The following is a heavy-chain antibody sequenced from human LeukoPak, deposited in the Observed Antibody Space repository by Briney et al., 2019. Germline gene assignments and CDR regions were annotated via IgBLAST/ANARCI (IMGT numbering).Heavy chain of an antibody. V-gene: IGHV3-21*01. Sequence: GGSLRLSCAASAFTFSRYWTSWVRQAPGKGLEWVSSISSSATYRYYADSVNGRFTISRDDPKNSLYLQMNSLRAEDTAVYYCARVDYRGGGYFMDVWGRGTPVTVSS. D-gene: IGHD4-11*01. CDR2: ISSSATYR. J-gene: IGHJ6*03. CDR3: ARVDYRGGGYFMDV. CDR1: AFTFSRYW.